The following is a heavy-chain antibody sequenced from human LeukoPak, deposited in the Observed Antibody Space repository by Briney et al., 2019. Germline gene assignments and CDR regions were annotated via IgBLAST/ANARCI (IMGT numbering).Heavy chain of an antibody. D-gene: IGHD1-26*01. CDR3: AREGARWEPSFSAFDI. CDR2: INHRGST. J-gene: IGHJ3*02. V-gene: IGHV4-34*01. CDR1: GGSFSGYY. Sequence: SETLSLTCAIYGGSFSGYYWSWIRQPPGKGLEWIGEINHRGSTNYNPSLKSRVTISVDTSRNSFSLELSSVTAADTAVYYCAREGARWEPSFSAFDIWGQGTMVTVSS.